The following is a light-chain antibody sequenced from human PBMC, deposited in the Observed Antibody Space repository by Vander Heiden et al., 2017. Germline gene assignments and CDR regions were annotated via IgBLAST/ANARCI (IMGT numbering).Light chain of an antibody. J-gene: IGLJ2*01. V-gene: IGLV1-47*01. CDR3: AAWDDSLSGQV. Sequence: SVLTQPPSASGTPGQRVTISCSGSSSNTGSNYVYWYQQLPGTAPKLLIYRNNQRPSGVPDRFSGSKSGTSASLAISGLRSEDEADYYCAAWDDSLSGQVFGGGTKLTVL. CDR1: SSNTGSNY. CDR2: RNN.